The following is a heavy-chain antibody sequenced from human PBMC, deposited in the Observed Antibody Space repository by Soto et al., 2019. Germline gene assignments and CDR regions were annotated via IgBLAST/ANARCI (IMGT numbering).Heavy chain of an antibody. V-gene: IGHV4-39*01. CDR1: DDSINSDKYY. CDR3: ARLEALATISYYFDF. D-gene: IGHD1-1*01. CDR2: IYYRGNA. Sequence: QLQLQESGPGLVKPSETLSLTCSVSDDSINSDKYYWGWIRQPPGKGLEWRGSIYYRGNAYYNPSPHPPVTISLDKSRGQFSLKLNSVTAADSAVYFCARLEALATISYYFDFWGPGALVTVSS. J-gene: IGHJ4*02.